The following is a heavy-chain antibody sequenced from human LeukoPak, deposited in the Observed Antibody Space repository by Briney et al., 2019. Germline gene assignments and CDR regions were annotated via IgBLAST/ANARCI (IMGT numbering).Heavy chain of an antibody. J-gene: IGHJ4*02. CDR2: INHSGST. Sequence: KPSETLSLTCAVYGGSFSGYYWSWIRQPPGKGLEWIGEINHSGSTNYNPSLKSRVTISVDTSKNQFSLKLSSVTAADTAVYYCARPAWFGEFGYWGQGTLVTVSP. CDR3: ARPAWFGEFGY. V-gene: IGHV4-34*01. CDR1: GGSFSGYY. D-gene: IGHD3-10*01.